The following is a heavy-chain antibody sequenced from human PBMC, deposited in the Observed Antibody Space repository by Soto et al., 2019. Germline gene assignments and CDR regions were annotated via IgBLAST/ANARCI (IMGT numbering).Heavy chain of an antibody. J-gene: IGHJ6*02. CDR3: ARGKSMVRGVFWYYGMDV. CDR1: GFTFSSYG. CDR2: IWYDGSNK. D-gene: IGHD3-10*01. Sequence: QVQLVESGGGVVQPGRSLRLSCAASGFTFSSYGMHWVRQAPGKGLEWVAVIWYDGSNKYYADSVKGRFTISRDNSKNTLYLQMNSLRAEDTAVYYCARGKSMVRGVFWYYGMDVWGQGTTVTVSS. V-gene: IGHV3-33*01.